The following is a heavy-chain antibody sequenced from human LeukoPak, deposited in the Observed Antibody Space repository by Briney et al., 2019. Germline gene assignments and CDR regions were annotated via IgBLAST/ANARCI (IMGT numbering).Heavy chain of an antibody. D-gene: IGHD2-2*01. CDR3: ARDIVVVPAARDYYYYGMDV. CDR2: IWYDGSNK. J-gene: IGHJ6*02. V-gene: IGHV3-33*01. Sequence: ESGGSLRLSCAASGFTFSSYGMHWVRQAPGKGLEWVAVIWYDGSNKYYADSVKGRFTISRDNSKNTLYLQMNSLRAEDTAVYYCARDIVVVPAARDYYYYGMDVWGQGTTVTVSS. CDR1: GFTFSSYG.